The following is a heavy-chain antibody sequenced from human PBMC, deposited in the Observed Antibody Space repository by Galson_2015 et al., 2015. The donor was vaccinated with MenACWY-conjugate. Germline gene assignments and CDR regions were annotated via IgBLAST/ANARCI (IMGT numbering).Heavy chain of an antibody. CDR2: ISATTGST. Sequence: SLRLSCAASGFTFRTYAMSWVRQAPGKGLEWVSAISATTGSTHYADSVKGRFTISRDNPKNTLYLQRDSLRVEDTAVYYCAKDLKDRSGYGLDVWGQGTTVTVSS. CDR1: GFTFRTYA. D-gene: IGHD3-22*01. V-gene: IGHV3-23*01. CDR3: AKDLKDRSGYGLDV. J-gene: IGHJ6*02.